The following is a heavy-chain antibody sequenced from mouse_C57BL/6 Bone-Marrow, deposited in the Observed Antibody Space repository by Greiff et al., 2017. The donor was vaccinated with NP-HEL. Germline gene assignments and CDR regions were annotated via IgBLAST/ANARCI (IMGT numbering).Heavy chain of an antibody. J-gene: IGHJ3*01. Sequence: VKLQESGAELVKPGASVKISCKASGYAFSSYWMNWVKQRPGKGLEWIGQIYPGDGDTNYNGKFKGKATLTADKSSSTAYMQLSSLTSEDSAVYFCAREGYGNSAYWGQGTLVTVSA. CDR1: GYAFSSYW. D-gene: IGHD2-10*02. CDR3: AREGYGNSAY. CDR2: IYPGDGDT. V-gene: IGHV1-80*01.